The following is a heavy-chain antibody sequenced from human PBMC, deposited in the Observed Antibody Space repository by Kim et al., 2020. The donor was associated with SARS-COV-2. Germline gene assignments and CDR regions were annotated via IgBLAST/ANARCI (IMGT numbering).Heavy chain of an antibody. CDR2: IYTSGST. CDR1: GGSISSYY. CDR3: ARDNPYDYVWGSYRYSGTEFPYYYYYYGMDV. D-gene: IGHD3-16*02. V-gene: IGHV4-4*07. Sequence: SETLSLTCTVSGGSISSYYWSWIRQPAGKGLEWIGRIYTSGSTNYNPSLKSRVTMSVDTSKNQFSLKLSSVTAADTAVYYCARDNPYDYVWGSYRYSGTEFPYYYYYYGMDVWGQGTTVTVSS. J-gene: IGHJ6*02.